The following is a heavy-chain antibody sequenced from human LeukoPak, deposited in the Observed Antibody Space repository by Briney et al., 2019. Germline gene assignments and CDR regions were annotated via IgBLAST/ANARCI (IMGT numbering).Heavy chain of an antibody. Sequence: GGSLRLSCAASGFSFSSDGMHWVRQAPGKGLEWVAVISYDGSNKYYADSVKGRFTISRDNSKNTLYLQMNSLRAEDTAVYYCAKDPYYYGSGSYLYYFDYWGQGTLVTVSS. V-gene: IGHV3-30*18. CDR2: ISYDGSNK. CDR1: GFSFSSDG. D-gene: IGHD3-10*01. J-gene: IGHJ4*02. CDR3: AKDPYYYGSGSYLYYFDY.